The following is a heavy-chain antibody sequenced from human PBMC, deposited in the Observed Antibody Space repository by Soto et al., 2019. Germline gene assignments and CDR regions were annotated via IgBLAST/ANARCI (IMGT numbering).Heavy chain of an antibody. D-gene: IGHD3-10*01. Sequence: PSETLSRTCTVSGGSISSSSYYWGWIRQPPGKGLEWIGSIYYSGSTYYNPSLKSRVTISVDTSKNQFSLKLSSVTAADTAVYYCWTYYYGSGSYIPQGYYYYGMDVWGQGTTVTVS. CDR3: WTYYYGSGSYIPQGYYYYGMDV. J-gene: IGHJ6*02. CDR1: GGSISSSSYY. V-gene: IGHV4-39*01. CDR2: IYYSGST.